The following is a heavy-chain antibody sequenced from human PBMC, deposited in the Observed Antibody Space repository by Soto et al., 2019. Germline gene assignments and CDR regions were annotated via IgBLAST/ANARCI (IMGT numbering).Heavy chain of an antibody. Sequence: GGSLRLSCAASGFTFSSYAMSWVRQAPGKGLEWVSAISGSGGSTYYADSVKGRFTISRDNSKNTLYLQMNSLRAEDTAVYYCAKDIPPRSYGPLTFDYWGQGTLVTVSS. J-gene: IGHJ4*02. V-gene: IGHV3-23*01. D-gene: IGHD2-2*02. CDR2: ISGSGGST. CDR3: AKDIPPRSYGPLTFDY. CDR1: GFTFSSYA.